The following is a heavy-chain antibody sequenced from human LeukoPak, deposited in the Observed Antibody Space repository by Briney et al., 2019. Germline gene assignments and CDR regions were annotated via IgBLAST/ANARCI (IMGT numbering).Heavy chain of an antibody. CDR3: ARGIVGATALMDV. CDR1: GYTFSNYG. CDR2: ISAYNGNT. D-gene: IGHD1-26*01. Sequence: ASVKVSCKASGYTFSNYGISWVRQAPGQGLEWMGWISAYNGNTKYAQRFQGRVTTTTDTSTSTAHMELRSLISEDTAVYFCARGIVGATALMDVWGQGNTVTVSS. V-gene: IGHV1-18*01. J-gene: IGHJ6*02.